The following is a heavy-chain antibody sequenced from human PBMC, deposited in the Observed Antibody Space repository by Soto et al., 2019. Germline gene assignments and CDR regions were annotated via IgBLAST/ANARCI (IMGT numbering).Heavy chain of an antibody. CDR3: ARVAGGGYYFDY. CDR1: EYTFTTHW. Sequence: PGESLKISCKDSEYTFTTHWIGWVRQMPGKGLEWMGIIYPADSDTRYSPSFQGQVTISADKSISTAYLQWSSLKASDTAMYYCARVAGGGYYFDYWGQGTLVTVSS. V-gene: IGHV5-51*01. D-gene: IGHD1-26*01. CDR2: IYPADSDT. J-gene: IGHJ4*02.